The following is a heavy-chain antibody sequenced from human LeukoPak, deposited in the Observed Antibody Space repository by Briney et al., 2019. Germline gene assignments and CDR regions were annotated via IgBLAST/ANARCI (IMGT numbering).Heavy chain of an antibody. V-gene: IGHV4-4*09. J-gene: IGHJ4*02. CDR1: GGSISSYY. Sequence: SETLSLTCTVSGGSISSYYWSWIRQPPGKGLEWIGYIYTSGSTNYNPSLKSRVTISVDTSKNQFSLKLSSVTAADTAVYYCARYLNGSYSPFGYWGQGTLVTVSS. CDR2: IYTSGST. D-gene: IGHD1-26*01. CDR3: ARYLNGSYSPFGY.